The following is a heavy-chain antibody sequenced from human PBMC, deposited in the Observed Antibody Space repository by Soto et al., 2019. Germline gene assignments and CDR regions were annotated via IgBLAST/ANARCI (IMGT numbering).Heavy chain of an antibody. CDR3: ARVKDYGDYGHFDY. CDR1: GGSTSSYY. J-gene: IGHJ4*02. CDR2: IYYSGST. D-gene: IGHD4-17*01. Sequence: SETLSLTCTVSGGSTSSYYWSWIRQPPGKGLEWIGYIYYSGSTNYNPSLKSRVTISVDTSKNQFSLKLSSVTAADTAVYYCARVKDYGDYGHFDYWGQGTLVTVSS. V-gene: IGHV4-59*01.